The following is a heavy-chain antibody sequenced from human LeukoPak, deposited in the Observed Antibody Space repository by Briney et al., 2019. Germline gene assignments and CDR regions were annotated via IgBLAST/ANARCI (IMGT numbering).Heavy chain of an antibody. CDR1: GYTFTDYY. D-gene: IGHD2-15*01. V-gene: IGHV1-2*02. Sequence: GASVTVSFKSSGYTFTDYYMHWVRQAPGQGLEWMGWINPDSGVKNYPQKFQGRVTMTRDTSSSTAYMELIRLRSDDTAVYYCARDGTFDIWGQGTMVTVSS. CDR3: ARDGTFDI. J-gene: IGHJ3*02. CDR2: INPDSGVK.